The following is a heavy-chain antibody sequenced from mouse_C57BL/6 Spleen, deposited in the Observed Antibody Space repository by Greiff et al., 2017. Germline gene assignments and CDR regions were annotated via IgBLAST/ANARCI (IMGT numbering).Heavy chain of an antibody. V-gene: IGHV5-6*01. D-gene: IGHD1-1*01. Sequence: EVKLQESGGDLVKPGGSLKLSCAASGFTFSSYGMSWVRQTPGKRLEWVATISSGGSYTYYPDSVKGRFTISRDNAKNTLYLQMSSLKSEDTAMCYCARHRGYGSSYAMDYWGQGTSGTVSS. CDR3: ARHRGYGSSYAMDY. CDR2: ISSGGSYT. J-gene: IGHJ4*01. CDR1: GFTFSSYG.